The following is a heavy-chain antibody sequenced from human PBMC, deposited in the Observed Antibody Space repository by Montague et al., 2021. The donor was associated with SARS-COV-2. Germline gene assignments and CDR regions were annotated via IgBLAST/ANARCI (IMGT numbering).Heavy chain of an antibody. CDR3: ARSPFSSGSR. J-gene: IGHJ4*02. CDR2: IKPDGSGQ. V-gene: IGHV3-7*01. Sequence: SLRLSYAASGFTFSNYWMNWARQAPGKGLEWVASIKPDGSGQNYVDSVKGRFTISRDNTKKSLYLQMNSLRVDDTAVYYCARSPFSSGSRWGQGTMVTVSS. D-gene: IGHD3-10*01. CDR1: GFTFSNYW.